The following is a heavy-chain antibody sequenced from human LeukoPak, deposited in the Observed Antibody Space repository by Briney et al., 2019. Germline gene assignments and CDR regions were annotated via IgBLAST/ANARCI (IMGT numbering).Heavy chain of an antibody. V-gene: IGHV3-7*01. Sequence: GGSLRLSCAASGFTLSSYWMSWVRQAPGKGLEWVANIKQDGSEKYYVDSVKGRFTISRDNAKNSLYLQMNSLRAEDAAVYYCARVPSTVTTSYYYYYMDVWGKGTTVTISS. D-gene: IGHD4-17*01. CDR1: GFTLSSYW. J-gene: IGHJ6*03. CDR2: IKQDGSEK. CDR3: ARVPSTVTTSYYYYYMDV.